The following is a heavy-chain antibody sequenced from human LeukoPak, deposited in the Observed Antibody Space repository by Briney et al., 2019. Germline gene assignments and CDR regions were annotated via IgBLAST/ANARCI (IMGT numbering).Heavy chain of an antibody. V-gene: IGHV3-74*01. CDR2: IKSDGSTT. CDR1: GYTFSSYW. CDR3: ARVGGLSTSSGYYYGMDV. J-gene: IGHJ6*02. D-gene: IGHD6-6*01. Sequence: PGGSLRLSCAASGYTFSSYWMIWVRQAPGKGLVWVSRIKSDGSTTNYADSVKGRFAISRDNAKNTLYLQMNSLRAEDTAVYYCARVGGLSTSSGYYYGMDVWGQGTTVTVSS.